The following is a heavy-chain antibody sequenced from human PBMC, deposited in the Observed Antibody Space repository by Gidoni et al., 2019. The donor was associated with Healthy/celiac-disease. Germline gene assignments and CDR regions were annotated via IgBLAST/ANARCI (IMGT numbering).Heavy chain of an antibody. D-gene: IGHD1-26*01. CDR2: IVVGSGNT. CDR3: AARSGGSYGYFDL. CDR1: GFTFTSSA. J-gene: IGHJ2*01. Sequence: QMQLVQSGPEVKTPGTSVKVSCKASGFTFTSSATQWVRQARGQRLEWIGWIVVGSGNTNYAQKFQERVTITRDMSTSTAYMELSSLRSEDTAVYYCAARSGGSYGYFDLWGRGTLVTVSS. V-gene: IGHV1-58*02.